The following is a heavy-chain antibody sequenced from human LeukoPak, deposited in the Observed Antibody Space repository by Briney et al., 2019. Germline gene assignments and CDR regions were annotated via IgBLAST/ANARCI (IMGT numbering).Heavy chain of an antibody. CDR1: RGSMSSYY. V-gene: IGHV4-59*01. Sequence: PSETLSLTCTVWRGSMSSYYWSWLRQPPGKGLEGFGYLYYSGSNNYNPSIKSRVNISVDKFKNQFSLKLTSVTDADTAVYYCARVRVSSSSHPWYFDYWGQGTLATVSS. CDR3: ARVRVSSSSHPWYFDY. CDR2: LYYSGSN. J-gene: IGHJ4*02. D-gene: IGHD6-19*01.